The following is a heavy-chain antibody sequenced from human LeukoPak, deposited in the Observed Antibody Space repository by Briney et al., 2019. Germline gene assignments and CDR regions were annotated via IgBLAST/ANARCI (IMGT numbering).Heavy chain of an antibody. D-gene: IGHD3-10*01. Sequence: SETLSLTCTVSGGSISSYYWSWIRQPLGKGLEWIGYIYYSGSTNYNPSLKSRVTISVDASKNQFSLKLSSVTAADTAVYYCARIYYGSGSSFDYWGQGTLVTVSS. CDR1: GGSISSYY. CDR3: ARIYYGSGSSFDY. J-gene: IGHJ4*02. V-gene: IGHV4-59*01. CDR2: IYYSGST.